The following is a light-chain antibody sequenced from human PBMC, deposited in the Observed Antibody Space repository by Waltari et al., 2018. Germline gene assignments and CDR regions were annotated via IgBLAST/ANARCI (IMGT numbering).Light chain of an antibody. V-gene: IGKV1-5*03. Sequence: DIQITQSPFTLSASVGDRVTITCRDRQSITNCMAWYQQKPGKAPKLLIYKASNLESGVPSWFSGSGSGTEFTLTISSLQPDDFATYYCQQYDNYWTFGQGTKVEIK. J-gene: IGKJ1*01. CDR3: QQYDNYWT. CDR2: KAS. CDR1: QSITNC.